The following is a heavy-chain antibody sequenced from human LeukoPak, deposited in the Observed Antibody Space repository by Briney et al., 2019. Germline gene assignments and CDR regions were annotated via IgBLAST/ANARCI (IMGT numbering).Heavy chain of an antibody. CDR3: ARSFVFWSGTDSYYYYMDV. D-gene: IGHD3-3*01. V-gene: IGHV1-69*06. CDR2: IIPIFGTA. Sequence: ASVKVSCKASGGTFSSYAISWVRQAPGQGLEWMGGIIPIFGTANYAQKFQGRVTITADKSTSTAYMELSSLRSEDTAVYFCARSFVFWSGTDSYYYYMDVWGRGTTVTVSS. CDR1: GGTFSSYA. J-gene: IGHJ6*03.